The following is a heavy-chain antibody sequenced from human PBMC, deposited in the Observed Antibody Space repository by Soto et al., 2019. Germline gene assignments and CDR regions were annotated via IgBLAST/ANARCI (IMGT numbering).Heavy chain of an antibody. D-gene: IGHD3-22*01. CDR2: ISGSGGST. CDR3: AKDPVYYYDSSGYYPTPRLGYGMDV. Sequence: GGSLRLSCAASGFTFSSYAMSWVRQAPGKGLEWVSAISGSGGSTYYADSVKGRFTISRDNSKNTLYLQMNSLRAEDTAVYYCAKDPVYYYDSSGYYPTPRLGYGMDVWGQGTTVTVSS. CDR1: GFTFSSYA. J-gene: IGHJ6*02. V-gene: IGHV3-23*01.